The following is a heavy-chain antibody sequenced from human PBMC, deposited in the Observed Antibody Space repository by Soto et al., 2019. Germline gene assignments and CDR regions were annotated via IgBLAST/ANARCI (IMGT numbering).Heavy chain of an antibody. D-gene: IGHD5-18*01. J-gene: IGHJ4*02. CDR2: IKPDGTEK. Sequence: GGSLRLSSETSGFGFSDYWMSWVRQSPGKGMEWVANIKPDGTEKNYLDSVKGRFSISRDNAKNSVYLQMNSLRGEDTAAYHCTAGRWMVRYWGLGTLVTVSS. CDR3: TAGRWMVRY. V-gene: IGHV3-7*05. CDR1: GFGFSDYW.